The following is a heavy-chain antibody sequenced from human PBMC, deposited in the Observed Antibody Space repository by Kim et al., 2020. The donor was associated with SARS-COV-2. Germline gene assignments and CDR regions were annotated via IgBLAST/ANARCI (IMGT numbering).Heavy chain of an antibody. J-gene: IGHJ6*02. V-gene: IGHV4-31*03. CDR3: ARDFLIVGATGDYYYGMDV. Sequence: SETLSLTCTVSGGSISSGGYYWSWIRQHPGKGLEWIGYIYYSGSTYYNPSLKSRVTITVDTSKNQFSLKLSSVTAADTAVYYCARDFLIVGATGDYYYGMDVWGQGTTVTVSS. CDR2: IYYSGST. CDR1: GGSISSGGYY. D-gene: IGHD1-26*01.